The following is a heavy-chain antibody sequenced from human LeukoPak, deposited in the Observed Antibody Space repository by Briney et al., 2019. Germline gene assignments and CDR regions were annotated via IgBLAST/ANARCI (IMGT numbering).Heavy chain of an antibody. CDR3: ARAPWFGELFGYYGMDV. V-gene: IGHV3-53*01. J-gene: IGHJ6*02. Sequence: GGSLRLSCAASGFTVSSNYMSWVRQAPGKGLEWVSVIYSGGSTYYADSVKGRFSISRDNSKNTLYLQMNSLRAEDTAVYYCARAPWFGELFGYYGMDVWGQGTTVTVSS. CDR2: IYSGGST. D-gene: IGHD3-10*01. CDR1: GFTVSSNY.